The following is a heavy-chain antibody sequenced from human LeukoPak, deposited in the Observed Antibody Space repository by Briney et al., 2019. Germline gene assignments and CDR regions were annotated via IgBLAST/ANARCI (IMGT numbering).Heavy chain of an antibody. V-gene: IGHV3-9*01. CDR1: GFTFDDYA. Sequence: PGGSLTLSCAASGFTFDDYAMRWVRQAPGKGLEWVAGISWNSGSIGYADSVKGRFTISRDNANNSLYLQRNSLGAEDAALYCCAKDNLRSEYSSSLDWGQGTLVTVSS. CDR3: AKDNLRSEYSSSLD. J-gene: IGHJ4*02. CDR2: ISWNSGSI. D-gene: IGHD6-6*01.